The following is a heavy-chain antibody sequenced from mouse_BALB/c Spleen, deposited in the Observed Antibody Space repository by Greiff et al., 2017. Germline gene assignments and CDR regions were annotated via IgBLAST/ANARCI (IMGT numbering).Heavy chain of an antibody. Sequence: EVKLVESGGCLVKPGGSLKLSCAASGFTFSSYAMSWVRQTPEKRLEWVASISSGGSTYYPDSVKGRFTISRDNARNILYLQMSSLRSEDTAMYYCARGGAYYGNYNAMDYWGQGTSVTVSS. J-gene: IGHJ4*01. CDR2: ISSGGST. CDR3: ARGGAYYGNYNAMDY. V-gene: IGHV5-6-5*01. D-gene: IGHD2-10*01. CDR1: GFTFSSYA.